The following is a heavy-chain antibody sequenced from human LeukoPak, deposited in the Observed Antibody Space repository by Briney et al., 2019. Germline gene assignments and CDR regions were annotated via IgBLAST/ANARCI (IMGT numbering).Heavy chain of an antibody. J-gene: IGHJ3*02. D-gene: IGHD5-18*01. CDR2: LIPILGIA. CDR1: PGTFSSYA. CDR3: ARVALPGYSYGYVGAFDI. Sequence: SMKDSCQPSPGTFSSYAISYARKAPGKQLEYIGTLIPILGIANYAQKFQGRVTITADKSTSTAYMELSSLSSEATAVYSCARVALPGYSYGYVGAFDIWGQGTMVTVSS. V-gene: IGHV1-69*04.